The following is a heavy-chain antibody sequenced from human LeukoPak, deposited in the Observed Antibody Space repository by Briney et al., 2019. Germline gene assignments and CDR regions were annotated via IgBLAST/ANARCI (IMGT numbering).Heavy chain of an antibody. CDR3: AGRLDYGDYRPASYYYGMDV. CDR2: INPKNGGT. CDR1: GYSFTDYY. V-gene: IGHV1-2*02. Sequence: ASVKVSCKASGYSFTDYYIHWVRQAPGQGLEWMGWINPKNGGTNFAQKSQGRVTMTRDTSISTVYMELNRLRSDDTAVYYCAGRLDYGDYRPASYYYGMDVWGQGTTVTVSS. D-gene: IGHD4-17*01. J-gene: IGHJ6*02.